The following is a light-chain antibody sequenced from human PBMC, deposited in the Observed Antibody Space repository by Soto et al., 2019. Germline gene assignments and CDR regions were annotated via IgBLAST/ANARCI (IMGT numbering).Light chain of an antibody. CDR2: NTF. CDR3: LLHYGGGHSWV. Sequence: QAVVTQEPSLTVSPGGTVTLTCASSTGAVTSGLSPNWFQQKPGQAPRALVYNTFNKHSWTPARFSGSLLGDKAALTLSGAQPEDEADYYCLLHYGGGHSWVIGGGTKLTVL. V-gene: IGLV7-43*01. J-gene: IGLJ3*02. CDR1: TGAVTSGLS.